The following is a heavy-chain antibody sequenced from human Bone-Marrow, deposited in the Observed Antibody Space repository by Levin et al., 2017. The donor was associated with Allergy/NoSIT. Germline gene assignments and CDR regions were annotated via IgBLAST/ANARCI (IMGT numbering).Heavy chain of an antibody. D-gene: IGHD2-15*01. CDR3: ARVKGYCSGGSCNTLDY. V-gene: IGHV1-69*13. Sequence: ASVKVSCKASGGTFSSYAISWVRQAPGQGLEWMGGIIPIFGTANYAQKFQGRVTITADESTSTAYMELSSLRSEDTAVYYCARVKGYCSGGSCNTLDYWGQGTLVTVSS. CDR2: IIPIFGTA. CDR1: GGTFSSYA. J-gene: IGHJ4*02.